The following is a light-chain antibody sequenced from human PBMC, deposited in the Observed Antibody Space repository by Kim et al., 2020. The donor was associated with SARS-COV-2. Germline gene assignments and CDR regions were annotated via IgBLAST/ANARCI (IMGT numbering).Light chain of an antibody. J-gene: IGKJ1*01. CDR2: GAS. CDR3: QQYNNWPPGT. Sequence: EIVMTQSPATLSVSPGERATLSCRASQGVASNLAWYQQKPGLGPRLLIYGASTRATGIPARFSGSGSGTEFTLTISSLQSEDFAFYYCQQYNNWPPGTFGQGTKVDIK. CDR1: QGVASN. V-gene: IGKV3-15*01.